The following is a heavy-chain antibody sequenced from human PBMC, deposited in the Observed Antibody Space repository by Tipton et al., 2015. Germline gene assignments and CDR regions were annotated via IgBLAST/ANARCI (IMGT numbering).Heavy chain of an antibody. Sequence: PGLVKPSETLSLTCTVSGASLSNYYWVWIRQPPGKGLEWIGAISHSGKTYSNPSLKSRVTISADASKNQFSLRLTSVTAADTAVYYCACHDYDLLTRDYQTVDYWGQGTRVTVSS. J-gene: IGHJ4*02. CDR2: ISHSGKT. V-gene: IGHV4-59*04. CDR3: ACHDYDLLTRDYQTVDY. CDR1: GASLSNYY. D-gene: IGHD3-9*01.